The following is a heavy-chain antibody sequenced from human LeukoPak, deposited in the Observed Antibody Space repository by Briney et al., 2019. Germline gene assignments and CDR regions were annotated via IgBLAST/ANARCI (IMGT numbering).Heavy chain of an antibody. V-gene: IGHV4-59*01. CDR1: GGSISNYY. CDR3: AREIWYGGFFDY. D-gene: IGHD1-26*01. CDR2: IYYSGNT. J-gene: IGHJ4*02. Sequence: SETLSLTCTVSGGSISNYYWSWIRRPPGKGPEWIGYIYYSGNTDYNPSLENRVTISVDTSKNQFSPKLSSVTAADPAVYYCAREIWYGGFFDYWGPGTLVTVSS.